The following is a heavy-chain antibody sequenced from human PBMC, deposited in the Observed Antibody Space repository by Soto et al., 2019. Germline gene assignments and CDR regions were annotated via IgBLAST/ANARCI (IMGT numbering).Heavy chain of an antibody. Sequence: QVQLVESGGGVVQPGRSLRLSCAASGFTFSSYGMHWVRQAPGKGLEWVAVIWYDGSNKYYADSVKGRFTISRDNSKNTLNVHMNSLRADNTAVYYCARGGRAYNWNDEVDYWGRGTLVTVSS. D-gene: IGHD1-1*01. V-gene: IGHV3-33*01. CDR1: GFTFSSYG. CDR2: IWYDGSNK. J-gene: IGHJ4*02. CDR3: ARGGRAYNWNDEVDY.